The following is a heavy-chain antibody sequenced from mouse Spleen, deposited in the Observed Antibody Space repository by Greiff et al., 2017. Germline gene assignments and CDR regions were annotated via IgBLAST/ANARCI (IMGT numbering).Heavy chain of an antibody. CDR1: GFTFSSYA. J-gene: IGHJ3*01. Sequence: EVKLEESGGGLVKLGGSLKLSCAASGFTFSSYAMSWVRQTPEKRLEWVATISSGGGNTYYPDSVKGRFTISRDNAKNTLYLQMSSLKSEDTAMYYCAREGYDDGAWFAYWGQGTLVTVSA. CDR2: ISSGGGNT. CDR3: AREGYDDGAWFAY. V-gene: IGHV5-9*04. D-gene: IGHD2-14*01.